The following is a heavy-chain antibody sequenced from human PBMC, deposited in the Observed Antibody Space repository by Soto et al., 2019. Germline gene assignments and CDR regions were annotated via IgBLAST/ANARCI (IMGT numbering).Heavy chain of an antibody. V-gene: IGHV3-11*06. Sequence: GGSLRLSCTASGFLFTDYYMSWIRQPPGKGLEWLAYIDGSSDYTNSADSVKGRFTISRDNAKNSVFLQMNNLRADDTAVYYCARDLRFSSTNYFDFWGRGTLVTVSS. CDR2: IDGSSDYT. CDR3: ARDLRFSSTNYFDF. CDR1: GFLFTDYY. D-gene: IGHD2-8*01. J-gene: IGHJ4*02.